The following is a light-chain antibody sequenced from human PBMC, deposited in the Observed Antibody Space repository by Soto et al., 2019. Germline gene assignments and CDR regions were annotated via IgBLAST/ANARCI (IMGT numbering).Light chain of an antibody. CDR2: SAS. CDR1: QGISSF. J-gene: IGKJ4*01. CDR3: LQDYNYPRT. V-gene: IGKV1-9*01. Sequence: DIQLTQSPSFLSASVGDRVTITCRASQGISSFLAWFQQKPGKAPKLLIYSASTLQSGVPPRFSGSGSGTDFTLTISSLQPEDFATYYCLQDYNYPRTFGGGTKVDIK.